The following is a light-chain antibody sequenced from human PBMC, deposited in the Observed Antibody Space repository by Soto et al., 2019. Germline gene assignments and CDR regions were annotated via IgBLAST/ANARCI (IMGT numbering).Light chain of an antibody. V-gene: IGKV1-12*01. CDR1: QAVKFW. CDR3: LQTNYFPFT. J-gene: IGKJ3*01. Sequence: QAVKFWLAWYQQKPGRAPQLLIYAASTLQSGVLSRFTGTGSGTDFTLTITSLQPEDVATYFCLQTNYFPFTFGPG. CDR2: AAS.